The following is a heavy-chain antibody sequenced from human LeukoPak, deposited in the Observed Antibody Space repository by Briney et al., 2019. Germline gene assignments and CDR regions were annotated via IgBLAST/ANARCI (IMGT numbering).Heavy chain of an antibody. CDR1: GYTFTSYY. CDR2: TNPSGGST. Sequence: ASVKVSCKASGYTFTSYYMHWVRQAPGQGLEWMGITNPSGGSTSYAQKFQGRVTMTRDTSISTAYMELSRLRSDDTAVYYCARGEYDILTGYYKEADYWGQGTLVTVSS. J-gene: IGHJ4*02. CDR3: ARGEYDILTGYYKEADY. V-gene: IGHV1-46*01. D-gene: IGHD3-9*01.